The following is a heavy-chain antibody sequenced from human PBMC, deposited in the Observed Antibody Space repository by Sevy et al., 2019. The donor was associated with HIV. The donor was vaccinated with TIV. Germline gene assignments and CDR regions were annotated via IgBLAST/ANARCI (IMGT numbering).Heavy chain of an antibody. CDR3: ARKGGTEPHDY. V-gene: IGHV3-23*01. CDR1: GFNFNIYS. J-gene: IGHJ4*02. D-gene: IGHD2-8*02. CDR2: LSFGCGRI. Sequence: GGSLRLSCVASGFNFNIYSMSWVRQAPGKRLEWVSTLSFGCGRINHADSVQGRFTMSRDESKKTVYLEMNSLRPEDTAVYYCARKGGTEPHDYWGQGTLVTVSS.